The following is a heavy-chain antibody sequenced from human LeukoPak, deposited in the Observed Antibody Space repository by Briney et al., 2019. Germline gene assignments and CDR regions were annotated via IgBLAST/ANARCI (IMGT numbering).Heavy chain of an antibody. CDR3: ARDSRVTYYYDSSGPTFDY. V-gene: IGHV3-30*03. Sequence: GGSLRLSCAASGFPFISYGMHWVRQAPGRGLEWVAVISFDGSNKYHADSVKGRFTISRDNSKNTLYLQMNSLRAEDTAVYYCARDSRVTYYYDSSGPTFDYWGQGTLVTVSS. CDR2: ISFDGSNK. J-gene: IGHJ4*02. CDR1: GFPFISYG. D-gene: IGHD3-22*01.